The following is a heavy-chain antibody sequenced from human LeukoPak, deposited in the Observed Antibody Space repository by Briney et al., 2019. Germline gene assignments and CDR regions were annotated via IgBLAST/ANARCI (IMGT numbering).Heavy chain of an antibody. CDR3: AKLGSSWSYLDY. V-gene: IGHV3-23*01. D-gene: IGHD6-6*01. Sequence: GGSLRLSCAASGFTFSSYAMSWVRQAPGKGLEWVSAISGSGGSTYYADSVKGRFTISRDNSRNTLYLKMNSLRAEDTAVYYCAKLGSSWSYLDYWGQGTLVTVSS. CDR1: GFTFSSYA. J-gene: IGHJ4*02. CDR2: ISGSGGST.